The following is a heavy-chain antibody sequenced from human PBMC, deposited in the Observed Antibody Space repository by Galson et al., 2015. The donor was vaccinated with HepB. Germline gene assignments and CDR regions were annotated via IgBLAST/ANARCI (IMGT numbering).Heavy chain of an antibody. CDR3: AKDWDPLYSSGLLHP. Sequence: SLRLSCAASGFTFSSYGMHWVRQAPGKGLEWVAVISYDGSNKYYADSVKGRFTISRDNSKNTLYLQMNSLRAEDTAVYYCAKDWDPLYSSGLLHPWGQGTLVTVSS. V-gene: IGHV3-30*18. D-gene: IGHD6-19*01. CDR1: GFTFSSYG. J-gene: IGHJ5*02. CDR2: ISYDGSNK.